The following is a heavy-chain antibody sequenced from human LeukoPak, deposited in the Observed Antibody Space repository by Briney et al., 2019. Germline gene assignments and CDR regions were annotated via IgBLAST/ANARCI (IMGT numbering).Heavy chain of an antibody. D-gene: IGHD2-15*01. CDR2: IYYSGST. V-gene: IGHV4-39*07. Sequence: PSETLSLTCSVSGGSITYSHYYWGWVRQPPGKGLEWIGGIYYSGSTYYNPSLKSRVTISVDTSRNEFSLRLSSVTAADTAVYYCARVASGGPYYYGMDVWGQGTTVTVSS. J-gene: IGHJ6*02. CDR1: GGSITYSHYY. CDR3: ARVASGGPYYYGMDV.